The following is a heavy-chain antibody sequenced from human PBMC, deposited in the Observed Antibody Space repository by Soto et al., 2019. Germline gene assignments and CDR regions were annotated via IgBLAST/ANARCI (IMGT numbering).Heavy chain of an antibody. J-gene: IGHJ6*02. D-gene: IGHD3-3*01. V-gene: IGHV3-48*02. Sequence: GGSLRLSCAASGFTFSSYSMNWVRQAPGKGLEWVSYISSSSSTIYYADSVKGRFTISRDNAKNSLYLQMNSLRDEDTAVYYCARGGTTIFGVVTFYGMDVWGQGTTVTVSS. CDR2: ISSSSSTI. CDR1: GFTFSSYS. CDR3: ARGGTTIFGVVTFYGMDV.